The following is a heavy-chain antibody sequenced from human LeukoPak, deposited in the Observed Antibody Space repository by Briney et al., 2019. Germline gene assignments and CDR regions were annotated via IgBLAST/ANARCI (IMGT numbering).Heavy chain of an antibody. CDR2: ISGSGGST. CDR3: EKREPYVSTRPFDY. CDR1: GFTFSSYG. V-gene: IGHV3-23*01. D-gene: IGHD3-10*01. Sequence: GGSLRLSCAGAGFTFSSYGMHWVRQAPGKGLEWVAAISGSGGSTYYADSVKGRFTISRDNSKNTLYLQMNSLRAEDTAVYYCEKREPYVSTRPFDYWGQETLATVS. J-gene: IGHJ4*02.